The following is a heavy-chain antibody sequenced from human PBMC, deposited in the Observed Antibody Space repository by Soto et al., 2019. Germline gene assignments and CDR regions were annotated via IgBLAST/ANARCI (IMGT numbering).Heavy chain of an antibody. CDR2: ISGSGGSA. CDR1: GFTFSSYA. V-gene: IGHV3-23*01. J-gene: IGHJ4*02. Sequence: EVQLLESGGGLVQPGGSLRLSCAASGFTFSSYAMSWVRQAPGKGLEWVSVISGSGGSAYYADSVKGRFTISRDNSKNTLYLQMNSLRAEDTAVYYCAKDVQEATIPYFDYWGQGTLVTVSS. CDR3: AKDVQEATIPYFDY. D-gene: IGHD5-12*01.